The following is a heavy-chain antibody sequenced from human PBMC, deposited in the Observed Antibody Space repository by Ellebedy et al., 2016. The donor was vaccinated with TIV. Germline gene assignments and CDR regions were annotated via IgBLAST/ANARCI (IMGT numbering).Heavy chain of an antibody. CDR1: GFTFSSYT. D-gene: IGHD3-3*01. V-gene: IGHV3-21*01. CDR2: ISGTGRYT. CDR3: ARDTGLAPHITIFGVAIPDYGMDV. Sequence: GGSLRLSCAASGFTFSSYTINWVRQAPGKGLEWVSSISGTGRYTYYSDSVQGRSTISRDNAKNSLYLQMNSLRAEDTAVYYCARDTGLAPHITIFGVAIPDYGMDVWGQGTTVTVSS. J-gene: IGHJ6*02.